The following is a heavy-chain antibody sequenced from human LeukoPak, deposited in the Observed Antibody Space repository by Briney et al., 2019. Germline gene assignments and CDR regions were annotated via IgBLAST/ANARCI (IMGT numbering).Heavy chain of an antibody. CDR2: IYSSGST. CDR1: GGSISSYY. J-gene: IGHJ4*02. CDR3: AKTPYSYDTSEFAS. V-gene: IGHV4-4*07. D-gene: IGHD3-22*01. Sequence: PSETLSLTCTVSGGSISSYYWSWIRQPAGKGLEWIGHIYSSGSTNYNPSLKSRVTMSVDTSKNQFSLKLSSVTAADTAVYYCAKTPYSYDTSEFASWGQGTLVTVSS.